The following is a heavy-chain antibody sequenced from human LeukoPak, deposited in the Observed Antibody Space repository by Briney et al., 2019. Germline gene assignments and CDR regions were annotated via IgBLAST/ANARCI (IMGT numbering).Heavy chain of an antibody. Sequence: GGSLRLSCAASGFTFSSYSMNWVRQAPGKGLEWVSSISSSSSYIYYADSVKGRFTISSDNAKNSLYLQMNSLRAEDTAVYYCAKAYCGGDCYSSYWGQGTLVTVSS. J-gene: IGHJ4*02. CDR1: GFTFSSYS. CDR2: ISSSSSYI. D-gene: IGHD2-21*02. CDR3: AKAYCGGDCYSSY. V-gene: IGHV3-21*01.